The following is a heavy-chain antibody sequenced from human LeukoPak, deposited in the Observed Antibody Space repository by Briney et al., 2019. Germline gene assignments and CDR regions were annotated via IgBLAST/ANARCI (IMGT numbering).Heavy chain of an antibody. V-gene: IGHV1-69*01. CDR2: IIPIFGTA. CDR1: GGTFSSYA. J-gene: IGHJ4*02. CDR3: ARCDYDILTGYYSDY. D-gene: IGHD3-9*01. Sequence: VASVKVSCKASGGTFSSYAISWVRQAPGQGLEWMGGIIPIFGTANYAQKFQGRVTITAGESTSTAYMELSSLRSEDTAVYYCARCDYDILTGYYSDYWGQGTLVTVSS.